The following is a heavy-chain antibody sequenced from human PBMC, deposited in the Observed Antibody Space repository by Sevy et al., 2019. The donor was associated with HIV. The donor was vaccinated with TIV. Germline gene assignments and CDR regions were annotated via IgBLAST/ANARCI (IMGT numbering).Heavy chain of an antibody. J-gene: IGHJ4*02. CDR1: GFTFSFYD. Sequence: GGSLRLSCAASGFTFSFYDMHWVRQATGKGLEWVSGFGIAGDTYYAGSVKGRFTISRDNAKNSLNLQMNSLRAGDTAVYYCARKSTSYSHFDYWGQGTLVTVSS. V-gene: IGHV3-13*01. CDR2: FGIAGDT. CDR3: ARKSTSYSHFDY. D-gene: IGHD1-26*01.